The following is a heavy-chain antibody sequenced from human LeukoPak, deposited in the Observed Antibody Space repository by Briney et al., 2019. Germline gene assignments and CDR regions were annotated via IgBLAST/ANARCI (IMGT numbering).Heavy chain of an antibody. Sequence: SVKVSCKAPGYTFTSYYMHWVRQAPGQELEWMGIINPSGGTTAYAQKFKGRVTMTRDTSTSTVYMELRSLRSEDTAVYYCARGLRGSSGWYGFDYWGQGTLVTVSS. J-gene: IGHJ4*02. CDR2: INPSGGTT. CDR3: ARGLRGSSGWYGFDY. V-gene: IGHV1-46*01. CDR1: GYTFTSYY. D-gene: IGHD6-19*01.